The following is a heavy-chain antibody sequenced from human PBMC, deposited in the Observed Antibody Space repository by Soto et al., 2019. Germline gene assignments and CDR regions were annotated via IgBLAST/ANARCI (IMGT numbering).Heavy chain of an antibody. CDR1: GYTFTSYG. Sequence: ASVKVSCQASGYTFTSYGISWVRQAPGQGLEWMGWSSAYNGNTNYAQKLQGRVTMTTDTSTSTAYMELRSLRSDDTAVYYCARAGGSGLDYYYYGMDVWGQGTTVTVSS. CDR2: SSAYNGNT. J-gene: IGHJ6*02. V-gene: IGHV1-18*01. D-gene: IGHD3-9*01. CDR3: ARAGGSGLDYYYYGMDV.